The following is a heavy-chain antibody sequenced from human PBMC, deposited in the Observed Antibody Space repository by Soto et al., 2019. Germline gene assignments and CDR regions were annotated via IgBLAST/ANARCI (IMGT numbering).Heavy chain of an antibody. CDR1: GFAFSSYA. J-gene: IGHJ4*02. Sequence: QVQLVESGGGVVQPGRSLRLSCAASGFAFSSYAMHWVRQAPGKGLEWVAVISSDGSNKYYADSVQGRFTISRDNSKNPLYLQMNSVRAEDTAVYYCARDLSGAGDWGQGTLVTVSS. D-gene: IGHD3-10*01. CDR2: ISSDGSNK. V-gene: IGHV3-30-3*01. CDR3: ARDLSGAGD.